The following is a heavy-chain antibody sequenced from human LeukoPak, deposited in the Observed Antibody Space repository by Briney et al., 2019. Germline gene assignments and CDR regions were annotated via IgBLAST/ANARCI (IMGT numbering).Heavy chain of an antibody. V-gene: IGHV3-23*01. CDR2: ISGAGDST. D-gene: IGHD3-3*01. Sequence: GGFLRLSCAASGFTFSRSAMSWVRQAPGKGLEWLAAISGAGDSTYYADSVKGRFTISRDNSENTVYLQMNSLRADETAVYYCARDFWDDFEYFDLWGRGTLVTVSS. CDR3: ARDFWDDFEYFDL. J-gene: IGHJ2*01. CDR1: GFTFSRSA.